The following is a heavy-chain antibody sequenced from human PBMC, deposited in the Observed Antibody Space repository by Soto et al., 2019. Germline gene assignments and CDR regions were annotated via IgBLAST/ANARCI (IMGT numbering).Heavy chain of an antibody. CDR2: ISISGANT. CDR1: GFTFSAYA. J-gene: IGHJ4*02. Sequence: GGSLRLSCAASGFTFSAYALSWVRQAPGKGLEWVSSISISGANTYYTDSVKGRFTISRDNSKNTLFLQVNSLRAEDTAVYYCAKLTDIGYRIDYWGQGTLVTVSS. CDR3: AKLTDIGYRIDY. V-gene: IGHV3-23*01. D-gene: IGHD3-16*02.